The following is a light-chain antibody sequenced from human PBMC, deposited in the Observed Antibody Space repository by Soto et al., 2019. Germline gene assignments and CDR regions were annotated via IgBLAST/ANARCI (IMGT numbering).Light chain of an antibody. V-gene: IGKV1-5*03. CDR3: QQYNSYPST. CDR2: KAS. CDR1: QSISSW. J-gene: IGKJ2*01. Sequence: DIQMTQSPSTLSASVGDRVTITCRASQSISSWLAWYQQKPGKAPNLLIYKASSLESGVPSRFSGSGSGTEFALTISSLLPDDFATYYCQQYNSYPSTFGQGTKLEIK.